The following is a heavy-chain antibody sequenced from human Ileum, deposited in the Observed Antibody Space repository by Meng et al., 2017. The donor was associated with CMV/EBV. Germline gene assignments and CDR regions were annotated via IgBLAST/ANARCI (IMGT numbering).Heavy chain of an antibody. Sequence: GESLKISCAASGFTFSSFAMSWVRQAPGKGLEWVATISDRGDFTAGNAYYAASVKDRFTISRDNTKNTLFLRLSSLRAEDTAVYYCVRDNHYDFWSGYGGWGQGTLVTVSS. CDR1: GFTFSSFA. V-gene: IGHV3-23*01. CDR2: ISDRGDFTAGNA. D-gene: IGHD3-3*01. J-gene: IGHJ4*02. CDR3: VRDNHYDFWSGYGG.